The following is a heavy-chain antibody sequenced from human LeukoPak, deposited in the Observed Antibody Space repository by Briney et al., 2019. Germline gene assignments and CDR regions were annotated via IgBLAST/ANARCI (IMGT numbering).Heavy chain of an antibody. J-gene: IGHJ5*02. CDR1: GGSISSSSYY. V-gene: IGHV4-39*07. D-gene: IGHD1-26*01. CDR2: IYYSGST. CDR3: ARGYSGSYKTPRPRAGWFDP. Sequence: PSETLSLTCTVSGGSISSSSYYWGWIRQPPGKGLEWIGSIYYSGSTYYNPSLKSRVTMSVDTSKNQFSLKLSSVTAADTAVYYCARGYSGSYKTPRPRAGWFDPWGQGTLVTVSS.